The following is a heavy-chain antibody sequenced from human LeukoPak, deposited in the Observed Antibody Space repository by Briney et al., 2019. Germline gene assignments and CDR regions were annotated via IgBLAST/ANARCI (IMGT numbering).Heavy chain of an antibody. CDR2: INHSGST. V-gene: IGHV4-34*01. D-gene: IGHD4-11*01. CDR1: GGSFSGYY. J-gene: IGHJ5*02. CDR3: ARYSNYEGWFDP. Sequence: SSETLSLTCAVYGGSFSGYYWSWIRQPPGKGLEWIGEINHSGSTNYNPSLKSRVTISVDTSKNQFSLKLSSVTAADTAVYYCARYSNYEGWFDPWGQGTLVTVSS.